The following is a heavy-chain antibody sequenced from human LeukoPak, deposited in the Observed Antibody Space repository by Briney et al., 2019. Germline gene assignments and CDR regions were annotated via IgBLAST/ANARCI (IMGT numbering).Heavy chain of an antibody. CDR3: ARVGGGSDPYYAMDV. J-gene: IGHJ6*02. Sequence: SETLSLTCTVSGYSISSGYYWGWIRQPPGKGLELIGSINHSGGTYYNPSLKSRVTISVDTSKNQFSLKLSSVNPEDTAVYYCARVGGGSDPYYAMDVWGQGTTVTVSS. CDR2: INHSGGT. D-gene: IGHD2-15*01. CDR1: GYSISSGYY. V-gene: IGHV4-38-2*02.